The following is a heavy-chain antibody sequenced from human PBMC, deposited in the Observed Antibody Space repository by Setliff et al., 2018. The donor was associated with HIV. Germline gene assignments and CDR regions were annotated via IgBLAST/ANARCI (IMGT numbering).Heavy chain of an antibody. CDR3: ARHGQYGSGSYYNRPFDY. D-gene: IGHD3-10*01. V-gene: IGHV5-51*01. CDR1: GYNFSNYW. Sequence: GESLKISCKGSGYNFSNYWIAWLRQMPGKGLECMGIIYPGDSDTRYSPSFQGHVTILADKSISTAYLQWSSLKASDTAMYYCARHGQYGSGSYYNRPFDYWGQGTLVTVSS. CDR2: IYPGDSDT. J-gene: IGHJ4*02.